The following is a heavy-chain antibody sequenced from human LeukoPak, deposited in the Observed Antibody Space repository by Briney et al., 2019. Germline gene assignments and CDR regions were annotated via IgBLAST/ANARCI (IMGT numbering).Heavy chain of an antibody. D-gene: IGHD1-26*01. CDR2: MNPNSGNT. CDR1: GYTFTSYD. CDR3: TRGRWELLEWGDY. J-gene: IGHJ4*02. V-gene: IGHV1-8*03. Sequence: ASVKVSCKASGYTFTSYDINWVRQATGQGLEWMGWMNPNSGNTGYAQKFQGRVTITRNTSISTAYMELSSLRSEDTAVYYCTRGRWELLEWGDYWGQGTLVTVSS.